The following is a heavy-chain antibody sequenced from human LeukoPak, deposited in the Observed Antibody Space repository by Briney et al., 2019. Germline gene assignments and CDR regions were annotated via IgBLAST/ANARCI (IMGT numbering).Heavy chain of an antibody. Sequence: PGGSLRLSCAASGFTFSSYEMNWVRQAPGKGLEWVSFITSSGNTMYYADSVKGRFTISRDNAKNSLYLQMNSLRADDTAVYYCARDGGRDQLLSLRNWFDPWGQGTLVTVSS. V-gene: IGHV3-48*03. CDR1: GFTFSSYE. J-gene: IGHJ5*02. D-gene: IGHD2-2*01. CDR2: ITSSGNTM. CDR3: ARDGGRDQLLSLRNWFDP.